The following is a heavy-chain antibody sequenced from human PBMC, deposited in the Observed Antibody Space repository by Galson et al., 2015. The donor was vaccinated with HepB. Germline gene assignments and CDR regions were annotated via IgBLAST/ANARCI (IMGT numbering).Heavy chain of an antibody. D-gene: IGHD4-23*01. CDR2: INPSDIST. CDR3: ARDTVVTPEAFDY. V-gene: IGHV1-46*01. Sequence: SVKVSCKASGYTFTSYYIHWVRQAPGQGLEWMGIINPSDISTSYAQKFHGRVTMARDTSTSTVYMKLSSLTSEDTAVYYCARDTVVTPEAFDYWGQGTLVTVSS. CDR1: GYTFTSYY. J-gene: IGHJ4*02.